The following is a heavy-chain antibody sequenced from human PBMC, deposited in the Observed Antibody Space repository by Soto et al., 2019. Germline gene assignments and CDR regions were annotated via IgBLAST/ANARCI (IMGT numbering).Heavy chain of an antibody. CDR3: ARDSGTTVVPSFDY. D-gene: IGHD4-17*01. CDR1: GGTFSSYA. Sequence: QVQLVQSGAEVKKPGSSVKVSCKASGGTFSSYAISWVRQAPGQGLEWMGGIIPIFGTANYAQQFQGRVTITADESTSTAYMELSSLRSEDTAVYYCARDSGTTVVPSFDYWGQGTLVTVSS. CDR2: IIPIFGTA. V-gene: IGHV1-69*12. J-gene: IGHJ4*02.